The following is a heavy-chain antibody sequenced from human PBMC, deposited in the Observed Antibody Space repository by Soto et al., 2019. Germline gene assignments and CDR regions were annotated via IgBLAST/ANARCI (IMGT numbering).Heavy chain of an antibody. Sequence: QVQLVQSGAEVKKPGSSVKVSCKASGGTFSRYTFTWVRQAPGQGLEWMGRIIPIVDIPNYAQNFQGRVTINADKSTSTAYMELISLTSDDTAVYYCASHFTGVLVLGTSPPGGDNYGWDVWGQGTTVSVS. D-gene: IGHD2-15*01. CDR2: IIPIVDIP. CDR3: ASHFTGVLVLGTSPPGGDNYGWDV. CDR1: GGTFSRYT. J-gene: IGHJ6*02. V-gene: IGHV1-69*02.